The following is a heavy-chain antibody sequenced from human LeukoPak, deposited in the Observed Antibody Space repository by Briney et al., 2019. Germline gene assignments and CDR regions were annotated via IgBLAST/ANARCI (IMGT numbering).Heavy chain of an antibody. CDR3: AKGRYNWNHGMFDY. D-gene: IGHD1-14*01. V-gene: IGHV3-23*01. CDR1: GFTFSSYA. J-gene: IGHJ4*02. CDR2: ISGSGGST. Sequence: GGSLRLSCAASGFTFSSYAMSWVRQAPGKGLEWVSAISGSGGSTYYADSVKGRFTISSDNSKNTLYLQMNSLRAEDTAVYYCAKGRYNWNHGMFDYWGQGTLVTVSS.